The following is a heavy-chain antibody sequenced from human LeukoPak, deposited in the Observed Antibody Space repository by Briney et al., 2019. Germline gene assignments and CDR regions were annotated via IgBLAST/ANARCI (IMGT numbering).Heavy chain of an antibody. CDR2: IYSGGST. J-gene: IGHJ6*02. V-gene: IGHV3-66*02. CDR1: GFTVSSNY. Sequence: GGSLRLSCAASGFTVSSNYMSWVRQAPGKGLEWVSVIYSGGSTYYSDSVKGRFTISRDNSKNTLYLQVNSLRAEDTAVYYCARSTWGSRRYYYYGMDVWGQGTTVTVSS. D-gene: IGHD7-27*01. CDR3: ARSTWGSRRYYYYGMDV.